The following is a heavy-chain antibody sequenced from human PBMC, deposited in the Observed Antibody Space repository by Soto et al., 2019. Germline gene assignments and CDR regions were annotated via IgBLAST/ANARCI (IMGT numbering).Heavy chain of an antibody. V-gene: IGHV1-69*01. J-gene: IGHJ6*02. CDR3: ARPFPGYSYGYRLYYCYGMDV. CDR1: GGTFSSYA. CDR2: IIPIFGTA. D-gene: IGHD5-18*01. Sequence: QVQLVQSGAEVKKPGSSVKVSCKASGGTFSSYAISWVRQAPGQGLEWMGGIIPIFGTANYAQKFQGRVTTTADESTRTDYMEMSRRRDEDTAVYYCARPFPGYSYGYRLYYCYGMDVWGQGTTVTVSS.